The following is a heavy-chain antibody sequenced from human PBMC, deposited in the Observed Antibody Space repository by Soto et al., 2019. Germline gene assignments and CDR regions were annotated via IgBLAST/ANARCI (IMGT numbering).Heavy chain of an antibody. D-gene: IGHD5-12*01. CDR3: ARGRDGYNAFDY. V-gene: IGHV3-21*06. Sequence: GGALRLSCAGSGFTFSSYTMIWVRQAPGKGLEWVSSISTSSSYIYYADSLKGRSTISRDNAKNSLYLQMNSLRAEDTAVYYCARGRDGYNAFDYWGQG. CDR1: GFTFSSYT. J-gene: IGHJ4*02. CDR2: ISTSSSYI.